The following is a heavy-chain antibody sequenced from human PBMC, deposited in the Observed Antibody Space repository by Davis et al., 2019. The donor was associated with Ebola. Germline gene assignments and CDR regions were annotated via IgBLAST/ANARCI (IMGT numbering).Heavy chain of an antibody. V-gene: IGHV4-39*01. Sequence: MPGGSLRLSCTVSGGSISSGGYYWSWIRQHPGKGLEGIGYIDYSGSTYYNPSRKSRVTISVDTVKNQFSLKLSSVTATDTAVYYCARHQTGRGISFGAGGYYFDYWGQGTLVTVSS. J-gene: IGHJ4*02. CDR2: IDYSGST. CDR1: GGSISSGGYY. D-gene: IGHD3-16*01. CDR3: ARHQTGRGISFGAGGYYFDY.